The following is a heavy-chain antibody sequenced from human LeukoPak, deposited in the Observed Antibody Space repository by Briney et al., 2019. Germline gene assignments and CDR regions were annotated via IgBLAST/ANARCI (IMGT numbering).Heavy chain of an antibody. CDR3: ARDAHTGSGTYWGGVDYYYGLDV. D-gene: IGHD3-10*01. J-gene: IGHJ6*02. V-gene: IGHV3-30*14. Sequence: GGSLRLSCAASGFSFSTYALHWVRQAPGKGLEWVAVVSYDGNNKFYADSVKGRFTISRDNSKNTLYLQMNSLRAEDTAVYYCARDAHTGSGTYWGGVDYYYGLDVWGQGTTVTVSS. CDR2: VSYDGNNK. CDR1: GFSFSTYA.